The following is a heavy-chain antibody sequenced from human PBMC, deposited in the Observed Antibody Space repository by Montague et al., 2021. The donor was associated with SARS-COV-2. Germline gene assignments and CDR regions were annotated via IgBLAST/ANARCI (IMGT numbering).Heavy chain of an antibody. V-gene: IGHV3-30*18. Sequence: SLRLSCAASGFTFNNYGIHWVRQAPGKGLEWVAVISYEGSQKFFSDSVKGRFAISRDSAQRTVFLQMNSLRVDDTAVYHCAKASEVFWLGQFARDAFDIWGRGTTVVVSS. CDR2: ISYEGSQK. J-gene: IGHJ3*02. CDR3: AKASEVFWLGQFARDAFDI. CDR1: GFTFNNYG. D-gene: IGHD3-10*01.